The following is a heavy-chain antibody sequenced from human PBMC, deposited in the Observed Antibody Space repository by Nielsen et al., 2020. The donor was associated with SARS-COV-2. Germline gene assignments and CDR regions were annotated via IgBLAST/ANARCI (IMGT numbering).Heavy chain of an antibody. V-gene: IGHV3-13*04. CDR1: GFTFSSYD. CDR2: IGTAGDT. Sequence: GESLKISCAASGFTFSSYDMHWVRQATGKGLEWVSAIGTAGDTYYPGSVKGRFTISRENAKNSLYLQMNSLRAGDTAVYYCARERLSYGMDVWGQGTTVTVSS. CDR3: ARERLSYGMDV. J-gene: IGHJ6*02.